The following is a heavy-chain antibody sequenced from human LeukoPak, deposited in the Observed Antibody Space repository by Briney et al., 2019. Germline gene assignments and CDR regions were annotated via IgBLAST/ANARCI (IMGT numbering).Heavy chain of an antibody. CDR2: ISGSGGST. Sequence: PGGSLRLSCAASGFTFSSYAMSWVRQAPGKGLEGVSAISGSGGSTYYADSVKGRFTISRDNSRNTLYLQMNSLRAEDTAVYYCAKLEFLEWLSPLSYYYGMDVWGQGTTVTVSS. CDR1: GFTFSSYA. J-gene: IGHJ6*02. D-gene: IGHD3-3*01. CDR3: AKLEFLEWLSPLSYYYGMDV. V-gene: IGHV3-23*01.